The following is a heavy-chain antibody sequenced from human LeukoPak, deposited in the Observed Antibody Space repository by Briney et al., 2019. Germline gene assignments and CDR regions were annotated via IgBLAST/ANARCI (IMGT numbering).Heavy chain of an antibody. J-gene: IGHJ4*02. V-gene: IGHV3-7*01. CDR3: ANLPGNPFDY. CDR2: IKQDGSEK. Sequence: GGSLRLSCAASGFTFSTYWMSWVRQAPGKGLEWVASIKQDGSEKYYVDSLKGRFTISRDNSKNTLYLQMNSLRAEDTAVYYCANLPGNPFDYWGQGTLVTVSS. CDR1: GFTFSTYW. D-gene: IGHD4-23*01.